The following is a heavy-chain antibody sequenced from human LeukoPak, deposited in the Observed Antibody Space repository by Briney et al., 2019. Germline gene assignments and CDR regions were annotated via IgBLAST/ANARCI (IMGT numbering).Heavy chain of an antibody. V-gene: IGHV5-51*01. J-gene: IGHJ4*02. CDR1: GYLFVRYW. Sequence: GESLKISCQASGYLFVRYWIAWVRQVPGKGLEWMGIIHPGDSDTKYSPSFQGQITISADKSISTAYLQWSSLKASDTAMYYCARLTNTKFGELSNFDYWGQGTLVTVSS. CDR2: IHPGDSDT. CDR3: ARLTNTKFGELSNFDY. D-gene: IGHD3-10*02.